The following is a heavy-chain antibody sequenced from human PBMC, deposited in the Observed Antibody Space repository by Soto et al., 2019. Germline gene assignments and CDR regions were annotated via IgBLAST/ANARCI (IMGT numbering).Heavy chain of an antibody. CDR3: AKEAYYDFWSHESDI. V-gene: IGHV1-18*01. CDR2: ISTANGYT. Sequence: GASVKVSCKASGYTFTAYGLSWVRQAPGQGLEWMGWISTANGYTYYAQYFQGRVSMTTDTSTYTAYMELRSLRSDDTAVYYCAKEAYYDFWSHESDIWGQGTMVTVSS. CDR1: GYTFTAYG. D-gene: IGHD3-3*01. J-gene: IGHJ3*02.